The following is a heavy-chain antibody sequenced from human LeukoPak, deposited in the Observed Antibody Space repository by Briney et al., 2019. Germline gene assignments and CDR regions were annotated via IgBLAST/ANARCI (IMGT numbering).Heavy chain of an antibody. V-gene: IGHV3-23*01. CDR3: AKITYYDILTGYLVAPYFDY. J-gene: IGHJ4*02. CDR1: GFTFNNYA. Sequence: PGGSLRLSCAASGFTFNNYAMGWVRQAPGKGLEWVSDVSDSGTSTCYADSVKGRFAISRDNSKNTLYLQMNSLRAEDTAVYYCAKITYYDILTGYLVAPYFDYWGQGTLVTVSS. CDR2: VSDSGTST. D-gene: IGHD3-9*01.